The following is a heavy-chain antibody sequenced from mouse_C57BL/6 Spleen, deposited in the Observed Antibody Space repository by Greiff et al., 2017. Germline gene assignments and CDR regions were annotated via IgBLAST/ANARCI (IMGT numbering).Heavy chain of an antibody. CDR3: ARSYYGSSSFDY. V-gene: IGHV1-69*01. J-gene: IGHJ2*01. D-gene: IGHD1-1*01. CDR1: GYTFTSYW. CDR2: IYPSDSYT. Sequence: QVQLQQPGAELVMPGASVKLSCKASGYTFTSYWMHWVKQRPGQGLEWIGEIYPSDSYTNYNQKFKGKSTLTVDKSSSTAYMQRSSLTSEDSAVYYCARSYYGSSSFDYWGQGTTLTVSS.